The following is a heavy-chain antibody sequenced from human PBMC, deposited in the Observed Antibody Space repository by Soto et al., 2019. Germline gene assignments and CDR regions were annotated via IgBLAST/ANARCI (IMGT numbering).Heavy chain of an antibody. V-gene: IGHV4-59*01. J-gene: IGHJ5*02. CDR2: IYYSGST. Sequence: SETLPLTCTVSGGSISSYYWSWIRQPPGKGLEWIGHIYYSGSTNYNPSLKSRVTISVDTSKNQLSLKLSSVTAADTAVYYCARVRDCSGGTCYSWWFDPWGQGTQVTVS. CDR3: ARVRDCSGGTCYSWWFDP. D-gene: IGHD2-15*01. CDR1: GGSISSYY.